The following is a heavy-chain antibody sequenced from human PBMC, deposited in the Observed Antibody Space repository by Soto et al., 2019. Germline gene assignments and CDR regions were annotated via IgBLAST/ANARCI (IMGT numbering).Heavy chain of an antibody. CDR2: ISAYNGNT. V-gene: IGHV1-18*01. Sequence: QVQLVQSGAEVKKPGASVKVSCKASGYTFTTSGISWVRQAPGQGLEWMGMISAYNGNTNYAQKFQDRVTLTTDTTTSTAYMELRSLKSDDTATYYCARVRGIPADADYWGQGTLVTVSS. J-gene: IGHJ4*02. CDR3: ARVRGIPADADY. CDR1: GYTFTTSG. D-gene: IGHD2-2*01.